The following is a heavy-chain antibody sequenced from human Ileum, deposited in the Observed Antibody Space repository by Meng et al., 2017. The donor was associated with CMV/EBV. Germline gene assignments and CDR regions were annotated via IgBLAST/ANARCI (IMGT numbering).Heavy chain of an antibody. CDR3: ARDPYIKAFDI. Sequence: GESLKISCVASGFTFSNYWMTWLRQAPGRGLELVAHIKEDGSQKDYVDSVKGRFTISRDNTKNSLYLQMNSLRGEDTAVYYCARDPYIKAFDIWGPG. D-gene: IGHD4-11*01. CDR2: IKEDGSQK. J-gene: IGHJ3*02. CDR1: GFTFSNYW. V-gene: IGHV3-7*01.